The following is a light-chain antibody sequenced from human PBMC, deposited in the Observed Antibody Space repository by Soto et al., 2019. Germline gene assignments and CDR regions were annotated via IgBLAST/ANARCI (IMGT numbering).Light chain of an antibody. CDR2: GAS. CDR1: QSVDSSF. Sequence: EIVLTQSPGSLSLSPGERATLSCRASQSVDSSFFAWYQQKPGQAPRLLIYGASNRATGIPDRFSGRGSGTFFTLTITGLAPEYFAVYYCQQYVSSVTFGQGTKVEIK. J-gene: IGKJ1*01. CDR3: QQYVSSVT. V-gene: IGKV3-20*01.